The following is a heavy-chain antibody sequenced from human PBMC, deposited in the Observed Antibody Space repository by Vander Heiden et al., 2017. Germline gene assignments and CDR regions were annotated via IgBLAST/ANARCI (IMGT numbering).Heavy chain of an antibody. CDR1: GFTFSGYS. D-gene: IGHD3-22*01. V-gene: IGHV3-21*01. Sequence: EVQLVESGGGLVKPGGSLRLSCAASGFTFSGYSMNWVRQAPGKGLEWVSSISSSSSYIYYADSVKGRFTISRDNAKNSLYLQMNSLRAEDTAVYYCARDPSPDYYDSSGLHWGQGTLVTVSS. CDR3: ARDPSPDYYDSSGLH. CDR2: ISSSSSYI. J-gene: IGHJ4*02.